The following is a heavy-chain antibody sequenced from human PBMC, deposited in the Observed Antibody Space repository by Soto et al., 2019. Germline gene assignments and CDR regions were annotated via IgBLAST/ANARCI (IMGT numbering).Heavy chain of an antibody. D-gene: IGHD1-1*01. CDR3: AREGDVGWNDVGDTMGV. J-gene: IGHJ6*02. V-gene: IGHV1-18*01. CDR2: ISGYNGDT. Sequence: QAHLVQSGAEVKKPGASVRVSCKASGYTFTTYSISWVRQAPGQGLEWMGWISGYNGDTNFAQNFQGRVTMTMDTYTTTAYMELRSLRSDDTAVYFCAREGDVGWNDVGDTMGVCCQVTAVTVSS. CDR1: GYTFTTYS.